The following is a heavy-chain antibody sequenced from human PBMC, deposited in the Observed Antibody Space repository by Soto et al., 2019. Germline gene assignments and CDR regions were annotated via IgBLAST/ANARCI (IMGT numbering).Heavy chain of an antibody. CDR1: GYTFTSYG. D-gene: IGHD3-3*01. CDR2: INPSGGST. CDR3: ARGRYYDFWSGYFPYYYYGMDV. V-gene: IGHV1-46*01. J-gene: IGHJ6*02. Sequence: ASVKVSCKASGYTFTSYGISWVRQAPGQGLEWMGIINPSGGSTSYAQKFQGRVTMTRDTSTSTVYMELSSLRSEDTAVYYCARGRYYDFWSGYFPYYYYGMDVWGQGTTVTVSS.